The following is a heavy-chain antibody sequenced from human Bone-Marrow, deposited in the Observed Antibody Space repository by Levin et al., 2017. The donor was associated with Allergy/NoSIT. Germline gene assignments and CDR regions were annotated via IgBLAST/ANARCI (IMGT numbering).Heavy chain of an antibody. CDR3: ARHGGFCSGGSCYGGNYYYDMDV. V-gene: IGHV5-51*01. Sequence: KVSCKGSGYTFTNYWIAWVRQIPGKGLEWMGSFYPGDSETRDNPSFQGQVTIPADKSITTAYLQWGTLKASDTAINYCARHGGFCSGGSCYGGNYYYDMDVWGQGTTVIVS. J-gene: IGHJ6*02. CDR1: GYTFTNYW. CDR2: FYPGDSET. D-gene: IGHD2-15*01.